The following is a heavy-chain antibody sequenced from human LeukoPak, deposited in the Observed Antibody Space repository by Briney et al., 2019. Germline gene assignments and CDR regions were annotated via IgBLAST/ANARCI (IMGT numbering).Heavy chain of an antibody. CDR1: GASISGSY. J-gene: IGHJ6*02. V-gene: IGHV4-4*08. Sequence: PSETLSLTCTVSGASISGSYWSWIRQSPGKGLDWIGYIGNTGATNYSPSLNSRVTISVDTSKNQFSLRLNSVTAADTAVYYCARAGLAVPGTNYYYYGMDVWGQGTTVTVSS. CDR2: IGNTGAT. CDR3: ARAGLAVPGTNYYYYGMDV. D-gene: IGHD2-2*01.